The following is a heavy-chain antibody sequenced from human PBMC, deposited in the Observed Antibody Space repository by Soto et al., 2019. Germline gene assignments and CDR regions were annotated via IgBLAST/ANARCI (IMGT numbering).Heavy chain of an antibody. Sequence: QVQLVQSGAEVKKPGASVKVSCKASGYTFTGHYMHWVRQATGQGLEWMGWINPNSVGTNYAQKFQGRVTMTRDTSISTAYMELSRRRSDDTAVYYCAREPMVRAAHGFDIWGQGTMVTVSS. CDR3: AREPMVRAAHGFDI. V-gene: IGHV1-2*02. CDR1: GYTFTGHY. CDR2: INPNSVGT. J-gene: IGHJ3*02. D-gene: IGHD3-10*01.